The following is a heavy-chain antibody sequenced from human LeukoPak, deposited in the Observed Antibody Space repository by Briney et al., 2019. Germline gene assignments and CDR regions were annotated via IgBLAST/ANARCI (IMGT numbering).Heavy chain of an antibody. J-gene: IGHJ5*02. Sequence: SQTLSLTCTVSGGSISSGGYYWSWIRQHPGKGLEWIGYIYYSGSTDYNPSLKSRFTMSVDTSKNQFSLKLSSVTAADTAVYYCARGPLWFGAGHNWFDPWGQGTLVTVSS. CDR3: ARGPLWFGAGHNWFDP. D-gene: IGHD3-10*01. V-gene: IGHV4-31*03. CDR1: GGSISSGGYY. CDR2: IYYSGST.